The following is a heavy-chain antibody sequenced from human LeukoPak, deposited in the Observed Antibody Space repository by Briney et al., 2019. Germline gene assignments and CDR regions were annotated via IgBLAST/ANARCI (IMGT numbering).Heavy chain of an antibody. CDR3: ARDSGAVAGTGPNFDY. CDR2: IIPIFGTV. D-gene: IGHD6-19*01. CDR1: GGTFSSYA. J-gene: IGHJ4*02. Sequence: PQASVKVSCKASGGTFSSYAISWVRQAPGQGLEWMGGIIPIFGTVNYAQKFQGRVTITADKSTSTAYMELSSLRSEDTAVYYCARDSGAVAGTGPNFDYWGQGTLVTVSS. V-gene: IGHV1-69*06.